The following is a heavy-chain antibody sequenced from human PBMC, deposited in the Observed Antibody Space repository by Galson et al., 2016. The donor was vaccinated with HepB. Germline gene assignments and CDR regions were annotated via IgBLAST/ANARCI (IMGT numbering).Heavy chain of an antibody. CDR3: ARLARGYYAMDV. J-gene: IGHJ6*02. V-gene: IGHV1-2*04. CDR2: INPHSGDT. Sequence: SCKASGYTFTGHYMHWVRQAPGQGLEWMGWINPHSGDTNYAERFQGWVTMTRDTSINTAYMELSRLTSDDTAVYYCARLARGYYAMDVWGQGTTVTVSS. CDR1: GYTFTGHY.